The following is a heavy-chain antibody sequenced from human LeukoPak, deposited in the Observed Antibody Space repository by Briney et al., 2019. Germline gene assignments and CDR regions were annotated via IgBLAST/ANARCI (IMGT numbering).Heavy chain of an antibody. D-gene: IGHD3-3*01. V-gene: IGHV3-23*01. CDR3: PKASRPIFGVVIAPSPPFGY. CDR2: IRGSGGST. J-gene: IGHJ4*02. Sequence: GGSLRLSCAASGFTFSSYAMSWVRQAPGKGLEWVSAIRGSGGSTYYADSVKGRFTISRDNSKNPMYLTVNSLRAVGTDVYYCPKASRPIFGVVIAPSPPFGYWGQGTLVTVSS. CDR1: GFTFSSYA.